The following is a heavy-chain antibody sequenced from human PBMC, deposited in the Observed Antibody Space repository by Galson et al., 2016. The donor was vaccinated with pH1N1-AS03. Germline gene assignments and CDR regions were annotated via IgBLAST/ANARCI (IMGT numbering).Heavy chain of an antibody. J-gene: IGHJ6*02. D-gene: IGHD2-2*01. CDR1: GYTFTGFS. CDR2: INPKSGVT. V-gene: IGHV1-2*04. CDR3: ARDPRGPCTSSTCPTAYYFGMDV. Sequence: SVKDSCKASGYTFTGFSINWVRQAPGQGLELMGWINPKSGVTNYAQKFQAWVTMTRDTSSSTAYMELSGLKSDDTAVYYCARDPRGPCTSSTCPTAYYFGMDVWGQGTTVIVSS.